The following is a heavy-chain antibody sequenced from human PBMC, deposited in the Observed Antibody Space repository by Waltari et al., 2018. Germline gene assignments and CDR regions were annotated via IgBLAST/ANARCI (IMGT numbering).Heavy chain of an antibody. Sequence: EVQLVESGGGLVQPGGSLRLSCAASGFTVSSYWMSWVRQAPGKGLEWVANIKQDGSEKYYVDSVKGRFTISRDNAKNSLYLQMNSLRAEDTAVYYCARDRRGSYWSPFDYWGQGTLVTVSS. J-gene: IGHJ4*02. CDR3: ARDRRGSYWSPFDY. D-gene: IGHD1-26*01. CDR1: GFTVSSYW. V-gene: IGHV3-7*01. CDR2: IKQDGSEK.